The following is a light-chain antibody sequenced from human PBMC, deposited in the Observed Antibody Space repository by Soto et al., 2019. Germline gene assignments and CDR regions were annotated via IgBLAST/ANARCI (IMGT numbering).Light chain of an antibody. CDR1: QSVGSY. J-gene: IGKJ5*01. V-gene: IGKV3-11*01. Sequence: EIVLTQSPGTLSLSPGERATLSCRSSQSVGSYLAWFQQKPGQGPRLLIYGASNRATGIPARFSGSGSETDFTLTISSLQPEDSAVYYCQQCNNWPITFGQGTRLEIK. CDR3: QQCNNWPIT. CDR2: GAS.